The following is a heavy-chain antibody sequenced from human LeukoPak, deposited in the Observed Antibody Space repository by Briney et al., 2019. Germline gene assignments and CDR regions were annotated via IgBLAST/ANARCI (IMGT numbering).Heavy chain of an antibody. J-gene: IGHJ4*02. V-gene: IGHV3-66*01. D-gene: IGHD1-26*01. Sequence: GGSLRLSCAASGFTVSSNYMSWVRQAPGKGLEWVSVIYSGGSTNYADSVKGRFTISRDNSKNTLYLQMNSLRAEDTAVYYCARGWELGVFDYWGQGSLVTVSS. CDR3: ARGWELGVFDY. CDR2: IYSGGST. CDR1: GFTVSSNY.